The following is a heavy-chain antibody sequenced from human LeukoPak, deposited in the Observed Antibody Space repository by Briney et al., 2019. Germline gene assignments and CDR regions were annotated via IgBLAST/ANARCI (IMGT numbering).Heavy chain of an antibody. D-gene: IGHD3-22*01. V-gene: IGHV7-4-1*02. Sequence: ASVKVTCKASGYTFSTNAMNWVRQAPGQGLEWMGWINTKYGNPTYAQGFTGRFVFSLDTSVSTAYLQISSLKAEDTAVYYCARDSLDDSGYYSNDAFDIWGQGTMVTVSS. CDR1: GYTFSTNA. CDR3: ARDSLDDSGYYSNDAFDI. J-gene: IGHJ3*02. CDR2: INTKYGNP.